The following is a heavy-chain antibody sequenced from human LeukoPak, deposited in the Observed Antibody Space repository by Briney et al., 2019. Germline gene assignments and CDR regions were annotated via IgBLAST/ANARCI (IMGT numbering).Heavy chain of an antibody. V-gene: IGHV3-23*01. J-gene: IGHJ4*02. CDR2: FSPSGGGT. CDR3: AKERGYSGHDFDY. CDR1: GFTFSNYA. Sequence: GGSLRLSCAASGFTFSNYAMSWVRQAPGKGLEWVSAFSPSGGGTYYADSVKGRFTISRDNSKNTLYLQMNSLRAEDTAVYYCAKERGYSGHDFDYWGQGTLVTVSS. D-gene: IGHD5-12*01.